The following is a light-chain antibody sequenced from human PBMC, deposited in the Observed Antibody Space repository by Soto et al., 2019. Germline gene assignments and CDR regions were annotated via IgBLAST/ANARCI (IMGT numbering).Light chain of an antibody. Sequence: DFVMTQSPSSLSASVGDRVTITCRASQNIRNYLNWYQQRPGKTPNLLVYAASNLRGGVPSRFSGSGSGTVFTLTINSLQPEDFATYYCQQIHSTSSYTFGQGTRVDIK. V-gene: IGKV1-39*01. J-gene: IGKJ2*01. CDR1: QNIRNY. CDR3: QQIHSTSSYT. CDR2: AAS.